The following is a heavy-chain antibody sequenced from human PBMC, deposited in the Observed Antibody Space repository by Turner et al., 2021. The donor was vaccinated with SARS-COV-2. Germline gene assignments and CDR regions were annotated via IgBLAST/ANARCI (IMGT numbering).Heavy chain of an antibody. CDR2: FYYSGKT. V-gene: IGHV4-39*01. Sequence: QFQGQESGTGLVKPSATLSLTCRVSGGSVSCSNYNWGWIRQSPGKGLEWIGTFYYSGKTDYNPSLKSRLAISVDTSKNQFSMRLNSVPAADPAVYFCAGARTYYDDSGAYSSYCDSWGQGTLVTVSS. CDR3: AGARTYYDDSGAYSSYCDS. J-gene: IGHJ4*02. CDR1: GGSVSCSNYN. D-gene: IGHD3-22*01.